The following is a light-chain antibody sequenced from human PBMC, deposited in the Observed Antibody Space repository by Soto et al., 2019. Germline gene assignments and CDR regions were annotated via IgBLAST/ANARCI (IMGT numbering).Light chain of an antibody. CDR1: SSDVGGYNY. CDR3: RSYRGSNTVV. J-gene: IGLJ2*01. CDR2: NAF. Sequence: QSVLTQPASVSGSPGQSITISCTGTSSDVGGYNYVSWYQHHPGRAPKLMIYNAFDRPSGVSNRFSGSKSGNTAYLTISGLQAEDEDDYYCRSYRGSNTVVFGGGTQLTVL. V-gene: IGLV2-14*03.